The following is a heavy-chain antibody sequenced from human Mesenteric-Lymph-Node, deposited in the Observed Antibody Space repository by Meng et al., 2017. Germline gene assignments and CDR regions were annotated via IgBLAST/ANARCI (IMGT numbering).Heavy chain of an antibody. Sequence: GESLKISCAASGFTFDDYTMHWVRQAPGKGLEWVSLISWDGGSTYYADSVKGRFTISRDNSKNSLYLQMNSLRTEDTALYYCAKDIGYDSSGYYRLYYYYYGMDVWGQGTTVTVSS. D-gene: IGHD3-22*01. CDR1: GFTFDDYT. CDR2: ISWDGGST. CDR3: AKDIGYDSSGYYRLYYYYYGMDV. V-gene: IGHV3-43*01. J-gene: IGHJ6*02.